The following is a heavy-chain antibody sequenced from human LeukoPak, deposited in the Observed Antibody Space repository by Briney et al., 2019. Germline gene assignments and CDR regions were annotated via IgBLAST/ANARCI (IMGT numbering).Heavy chain of an antibody. V-gene: IGHV3-23*01. CDR2: VSGSGGST. CDR3: VVDTTLAFYFDY. CDR1: GFTFSSYA. D-gene: IGHD5-18*01. Sequence: GGSLRLSCAASGFTFSSYAMGWVRQAPGKGLEWVSTVSGSGGSTYYADSVKGRFTISRNNSKNTVYLQMNSLRAEDTAVYYCVVDTTLAFYFDYWGEGTLVTVSS. J-gene: IGHJ4*02.